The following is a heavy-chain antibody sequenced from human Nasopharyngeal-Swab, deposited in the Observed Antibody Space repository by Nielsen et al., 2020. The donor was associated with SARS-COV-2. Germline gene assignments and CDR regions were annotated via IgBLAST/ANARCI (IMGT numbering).Heavy chain of an antibody. V-gene: IGHV1-46*01. CDR1: GYTFTSYY. J-gene: IGHJ5*02. CDR2: INPSGGST. CDR3: ARGGQRHIVVVTANNWFDP. Sequence: GESLKISCKASGYTFTSYYMHWVRQAPGQGLEWMGIINPSGGSTSYAQKFQGRVTMTRDTSTSTVYMELSSLRSEDTAVYYCARGGQRHIVVVTANNWFDPWGQGTLVTVSS. D-gene: IGHD2-21*02.